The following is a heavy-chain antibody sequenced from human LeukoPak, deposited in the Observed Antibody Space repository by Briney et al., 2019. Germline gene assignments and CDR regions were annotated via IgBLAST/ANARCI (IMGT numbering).Heavy chain of an antibody. D-gene: IGHD1-7*01. J-gene: IGHJ3*02. CDR2: VYTSGST. V-gene: IGHV4-4*07. CDR1: GGSISGYY. CDR3: ARLITVTTTAFDT. Sequence: SETLSLTCSVSGGSISGYYWTWIRQPAGKGLEWIGRVYTSGSTHYNPSLKTRLTMSVDTSKNQFSLKLSSVTAADTAVYYCARLITVTTTAFDTWGQGTMVTVSS.